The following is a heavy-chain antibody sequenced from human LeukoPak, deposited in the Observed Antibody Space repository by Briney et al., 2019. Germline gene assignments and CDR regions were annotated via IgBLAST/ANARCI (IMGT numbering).Heavy chain of an antibody. D-gene: IGHD6-6*01. CDR2: FIPIFDTT. V-gene: IGHV1-69*05. Sequence: GSSVKVSCKASGGTFNNYAVTWVRQAPGQGLEWMGGFIPIFDTTNYAPNFQGRVTITTDESSNIAYMELSSLKSEDTGVYYCASSSSEVGDAFDIWGQGTMVTVSS. CDR1: GGTFNNYA. CDR3: ASSSSEVGDAFDI. J-gene: IGHJ3*02.